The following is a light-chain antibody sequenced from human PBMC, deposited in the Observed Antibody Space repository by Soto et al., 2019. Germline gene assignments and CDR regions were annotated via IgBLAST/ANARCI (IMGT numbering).Light chain of an antibody. Sequence: QSALTQPASVSGSPGQSITISCTGTSSDVGSYNLVSWYQHHPGKAPKLIIYEVSKWPSGVSDRFSGSKSGNTASLTISGLQAEDEGNYYCCSYAGRTSPVFGGGTKLTVL. CDR2: EVS. V-gene: IGLV2-23*02. CDR3: CSYAGRTSPV. CDR1: SSDVGSYNL. J-gene: IGLJ2*01.